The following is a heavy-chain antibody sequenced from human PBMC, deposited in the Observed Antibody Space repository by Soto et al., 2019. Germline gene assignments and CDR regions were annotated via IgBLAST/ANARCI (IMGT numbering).Heavy chain of an antibody. CDR1: GLTVNSNY. J-gene: IGHJ4*02. CDR3: TRGLGYFDS. CDR2: IEGGCCAT. Sequence: GGSLRLSCAASGLTVNSNYMTWVRQAPGKGLEWVSVIEGGCCATYYADSVKGRFSISRDDSKNTLYLQMNSLRAEDTAIYYCTRGLGYFDSWGQGTPVTVSS. V-gene: IGHV3-53*01. D-gene: IGHD3-16*01.